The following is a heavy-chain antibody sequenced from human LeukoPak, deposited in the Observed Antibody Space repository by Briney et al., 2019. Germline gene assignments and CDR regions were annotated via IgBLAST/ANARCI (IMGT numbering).Heavy chain of an antibody. CDR2: IYYTGNT. D-gene: IGHD1-26*01. CDR3: ARDSGSSPTFDY. V-gene: IGHV4-59*01. J-gene: IGHJ4*02. CDR1: GGSFSNSF. Sequence: SETLSLTCTVSGGSFSNSFWSWIRQPPGKGLEWIAYIYYTGNTKYNPSLKSRVTISVDTSKNQFSLRLSSVTAEDTAVYYCARDSGSSPTFDYWGQGTLVTVSS.